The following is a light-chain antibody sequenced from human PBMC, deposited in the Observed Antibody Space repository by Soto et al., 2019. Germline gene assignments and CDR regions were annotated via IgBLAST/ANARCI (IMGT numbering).Light chain of an antibody. CDR2: GAS. CDR3: QQYNNWPLT. Sequence: EIVMTQSPATLSVSPGERATLSCRASQSVSSNLVWYQQKPGQAPRLLIYGASTRATGIPARFSGSGSGTEFTLTINSLQSEDFAVYYCQQYNNWPLTFGGGTKVDIK. CDR1: QSVSSN. V-gene: IGKV3-15*01. J-gene: IGKJ4*01.